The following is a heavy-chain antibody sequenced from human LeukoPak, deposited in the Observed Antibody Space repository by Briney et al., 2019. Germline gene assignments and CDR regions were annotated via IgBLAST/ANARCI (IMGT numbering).Heavy chain of an antibody. D-gene: IGHD5-18*01. CDR1: GGSISSSSYY. CDR3: ARAGGTWDTASDRFDP. Sequence: SETLSLTCTVSGGSISSSSYYWGWIRQPPGKGLEWIGSIYYSGSTYYNPSLKSRVTISVDTSKNQFSLKLSSVTAADTAVYYSARAGGTWDTASDRFDPWGQGTLVTVSS. J-gene: IGHJ5*02. CDR2: IYYSGST. V-gene: IGHV4-39*07.